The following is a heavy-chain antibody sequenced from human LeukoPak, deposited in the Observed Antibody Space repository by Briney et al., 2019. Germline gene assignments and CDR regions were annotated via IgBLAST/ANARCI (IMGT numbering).Heavy chain of an antibody. Sequence: SVTVSCKASGGTFSSYAICWVRQAPRQGLEWMGGVIPIFGTANNAQNFQAIVTITTHDSTSTAYMELSSTRSEDTAVYHCDRTGGLELRYYYYSMDAWGKGTTVTVSS. CDR3: DRTGGLELRYYYYSMDA. CDR2: VIPIFGTA. CDR1: GGTFSSYA. J-gene: IGHJ6*03. V-gene: IGHV1-69*05. D-gene: IGHD1-7*01.